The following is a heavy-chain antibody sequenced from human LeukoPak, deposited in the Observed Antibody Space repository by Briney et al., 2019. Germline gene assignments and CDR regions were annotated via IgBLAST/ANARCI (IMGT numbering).Heavy chain of an antibody. V-gene: IGHV3-30-3*01. J-gene: IGHJ3*02. Sequence: GGSLRLSCAASGFTFSSYAMHWVRQAPGKGLEWVAVISYDGSNKYYADSVKGRFTISRDNSKNTLYLQMNSLRAEDTAVYYCAKDFGTSGSYLVGVMDAFDIWGQGTMVTVSS. D-gene: IGHD1-26*01. CDR1: GFTFSSYA. CDR2: ISYDGSNK. CDR3: AKDFGTSGSYLVGVMDAFDI.